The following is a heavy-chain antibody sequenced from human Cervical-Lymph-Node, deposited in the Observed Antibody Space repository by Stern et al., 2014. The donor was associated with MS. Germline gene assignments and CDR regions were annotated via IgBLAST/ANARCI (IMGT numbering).Heavy chain of an antibody. CDR3: AREIYETSLDY. CDR2: ISPRDGTT. D-gene: IGHD5/OR15-5a*01. J-gene: IGHJ4*02. Sequence: VQLEESGGDLVKPGGSLRLSCTVSGYPFSDHYMNWLRQAPGKGLEWGAYISPRDGTTYYADSVKGRFTISRDNAKNSLFLQMSSLRCDDTALYYGAREIYETSLDYWGRGTLVTVSS. V-gene: IGHV3-11*01. CDR1: GYPFSDHY.